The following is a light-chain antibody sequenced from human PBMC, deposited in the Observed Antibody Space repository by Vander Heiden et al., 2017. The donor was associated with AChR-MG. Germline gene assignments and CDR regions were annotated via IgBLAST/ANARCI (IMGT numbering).Light chain of an antibody. J-gene: IGLJ1*01. V-gene: IGLV2-14*01. CDR1: SSDVGGYNY. Sequence: QSALPQPPSVPGSPGKSITISCTGTSSDVGGYNYVSWYQQHPGKAPKLMIYDVSNRPSGVSNRFSGPKSGNTASLTISGLQAEDEADYYCSSYTSSSTLVFGTGTKVTVL. CDR3: SSYTSSSTLV. CDR2: DVS.